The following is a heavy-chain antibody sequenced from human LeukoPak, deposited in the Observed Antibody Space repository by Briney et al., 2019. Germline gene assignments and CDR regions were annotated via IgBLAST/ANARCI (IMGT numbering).Heavy chain of an antibody. D-gene: IGHD6-19*01. CDR1: GYTFTSYG. J-gene: IGHJ3*02. V-gene: IGHV1-8*02. Sequence: GASVKVSCKASGYTFTSYGINWVRQATGQGLEWMGWMNPNSGNTGYAQKFQGRVTMTRNTSISTAYMELSSLRSEDTAVYYCAREGRPIAVAGTAGAFDIWGQGTMVTVSS. CDR2: MNPNSGNT. CDR3: AREGRPIAVAGTAGAFDI.